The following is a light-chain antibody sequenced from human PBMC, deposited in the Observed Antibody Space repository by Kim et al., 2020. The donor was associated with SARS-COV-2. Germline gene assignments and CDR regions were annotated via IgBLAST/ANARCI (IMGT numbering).Light chain of an antibody. Sequence: GLAHPTSVSKDLGQTATLTCTGNNNNVGNGGAVWLQQHQGLPPKVLFFRNNNRPSGISERLSTSRSGDTASLTITGLQAEDEADYYCSAWDSSLEAWLFGGGTQLTVL. CDR2: RNN. V-gene: IGLV10-54*01. J-gene: IGLJ3*02. CDR3: SAWDSSLEAWL. CDR1: NNNVGNGG.